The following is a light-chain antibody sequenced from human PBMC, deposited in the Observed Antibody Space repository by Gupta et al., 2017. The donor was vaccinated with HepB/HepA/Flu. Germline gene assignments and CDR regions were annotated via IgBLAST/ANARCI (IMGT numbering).Light chain of an antibody. CDR1: SSDVGGYNY. Sequence: QSALTQPASVSGSPGQSITISCTGTSSDVGGYNYVSWYQQHPGKAPILMIYDVSNRPSGVSNRFSGSKSGNTASLTISGLQAEDDADYYCSSYTSSSSVVFGGGTKLTVL. CDR3: SSYTSSSSVV. J-gene: IGLJ2*01. CDR2: DVS. V-gene: IGLV2-14*03.